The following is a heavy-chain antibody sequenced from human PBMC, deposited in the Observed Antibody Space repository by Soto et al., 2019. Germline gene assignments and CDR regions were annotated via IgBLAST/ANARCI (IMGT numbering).Heavy chain of an antibody. CDR2: IDPSDSYT. Sequence: PGESLKISWKGSGYSFTSYCISWMRQMPGKGLEWMGRIDPSDSYTNYSPSFQGHVTISADKSISTAYLQWSSLKASDTAMYYCARHHSGYGPDAFDIWGQGTMVTVSS. CDR3: ARHHSGYGPDAFDI. CDR1: GYSFTSYC. D-gene: IGHD5-12*01. J-gene: IGHJ3*02. V-gene: IGHV5-10-1*01.